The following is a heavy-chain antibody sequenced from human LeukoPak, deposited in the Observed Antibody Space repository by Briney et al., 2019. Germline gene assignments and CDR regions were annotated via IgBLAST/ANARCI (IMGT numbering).Heavy chain of an antibody. CDR2: ISPSGGGT. V-gene: IGHV3-23*01. Sequence: AGGSLRLSCAASGFTFRNHGMNWVRQAPGKGLEWVSGISPSGGGTYYADSVKGRFTISRGDSKNTLSLQMNSLRVEDTALYYCAQDIAWGAFEHWGQGTLVTVSS. CDR1: GFTFRNHG. CDR3: AQDIAWGAFEH. J-gene: IGHJ4*02. D-gene: IGHD7-27*01.